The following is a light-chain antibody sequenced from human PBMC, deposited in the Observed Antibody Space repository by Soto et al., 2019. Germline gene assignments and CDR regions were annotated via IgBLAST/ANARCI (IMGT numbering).Light chain of an antibody. J-gene: IGKJ4*01. CDR2: GAS. Sequence: EIVFTQSPFTLSFCPLEIATLSCRASRDVSSSYLAWYQQKPGQAPRLLIYGASGRATGVPTRISGSGSGTEFTLTISSLQSEDFAVYYCQQYNSWPLTFGGGTKVDI. CDR3: QQYNSWPLT. V-gene: IGKV3-20*01. CDR1: RDVSSSY.